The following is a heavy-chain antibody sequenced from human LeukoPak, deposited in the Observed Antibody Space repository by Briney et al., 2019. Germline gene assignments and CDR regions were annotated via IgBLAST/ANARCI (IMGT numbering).Heavy chain of an antibody. CDR3: ARDPRAGIYYYYGMDV. CDR1: GVSISSGGYY. J-gene: IGHJ6*02. Sequence: PSQTLSLTCTVSGVSISSGGYYWSWIRQHPGKGLEWIGYIYYSGSTYYNPSLKSRVTISVDTSKNQFSLKLSSVTAADMAVYYCARDPRAGIYYYYGMDVWGQGTTVTVSS. CDR2: IYYSGST. V-gene: IGHV4-31*03.